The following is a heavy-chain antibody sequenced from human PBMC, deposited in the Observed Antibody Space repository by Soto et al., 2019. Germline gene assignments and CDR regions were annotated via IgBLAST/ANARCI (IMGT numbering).Heavy chain of an antibody. D-gene: IGHD3-10*01. V-gene: IGHV3-23*01. Sequence: EVQLLESGGGLVQPGGSLRLSCAASGFTFSSYAMSWVRQAPGKGLEWVSAISGSGGSTYYADSVKGRFTISRDNSKSKLYLQMNSLRAEDTAVYYCAKLYGSGSYYNYYYYYMDVWGKGTTVIVSS. J-gene: IGHJ6*03. CDR2: ISGSGGST. CDR3: AKLYGSGSYYNYYYYYMDV. CDR1: GFTFSSYA.